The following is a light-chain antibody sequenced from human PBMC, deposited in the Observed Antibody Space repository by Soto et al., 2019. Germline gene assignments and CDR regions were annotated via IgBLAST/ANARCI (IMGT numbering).Light chain of an antibody. V-gene: IGLV2-8*01. Sequence: QSVLTQPPSASGSPGQSVTISCTGTSSDVGAYNYVSWYQQHAGKAPKLVIYEVTKRPSGVPDRFSGSKSANTASLTVSGLQAEDEADYYCSSFSPCNTLLFGVGTKLTVL. CDR1: SSDVGAYNY. CDR2: EVT. CDR3: SSFSPCNTLL. J-gene: IGLJ3*02.